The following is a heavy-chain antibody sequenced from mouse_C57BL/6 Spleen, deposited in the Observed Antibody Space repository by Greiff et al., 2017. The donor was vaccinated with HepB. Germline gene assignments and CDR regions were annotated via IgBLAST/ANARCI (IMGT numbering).Heavy chain of an antibody. CDR2: IDPSDSYT. V-gene: IGHV1-59*01. CDR3: ARRFYGSSYGYFDV. CDR1: GYTFTSYW. Sequence: VQLQQPGAELVRPGPSVKLSCKASGYTFTSYWMHWVKQRPGQGLEWIGVIDPSDSYTNYNQKFKGKATLTVDTSSSTAYMQLSSLTSEDSAVYYCARRFYGSSYGYFDVWGTGTTVTVSS. D-gene: IGHD1-1*01. J-gene: IGHJ1*03.